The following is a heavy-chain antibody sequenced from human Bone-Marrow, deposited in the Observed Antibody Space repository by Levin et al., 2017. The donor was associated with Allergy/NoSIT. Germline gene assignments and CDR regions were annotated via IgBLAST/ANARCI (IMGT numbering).Heavy chain of an antibody. CDR2: LSSSSRYI. V-gene: IGHV3-21*01. Sequence: GGSLRLSCTTSGFTLSNYSMNWVRQAPGKGLEWVSSLSSSSRYIDYADSVKGRFTISRDNAKNSLFLQMNSLRAEDTAVYYCVKDLRSCSGGVCEPGCYFFYQGMDVWGHGTTVTVSS. J-gene: IGHJ6*02. CDR1: GFTLSNYS. CDR3: VKDLRSCSGGVCEPGCYFFYQGMDV. D-gene: IGHD2-15*01.